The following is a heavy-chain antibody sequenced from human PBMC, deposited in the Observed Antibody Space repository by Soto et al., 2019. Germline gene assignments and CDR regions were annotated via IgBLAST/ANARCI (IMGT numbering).Heavy chain of an antibody. CDR3: AGEGIEGVTWNWFDT. CDR1: GFTFSSHD. J-gene: IGHJ5*02. V-gene: IGHV3-13*01. CDR2: IESDGDA. Sequence: EVQLVESGGGLVQPGGSLRLSCTASGFTFSSHDMHWVRQVTGKGLEWVSGIESDGDAKYLASVKGRFSISRENAKNALHMQMNNLRAEDTAVYYCAGEGIEGVTWNWFDTWGQGTLVTVSS. D-gene: IGHD3-16*01.